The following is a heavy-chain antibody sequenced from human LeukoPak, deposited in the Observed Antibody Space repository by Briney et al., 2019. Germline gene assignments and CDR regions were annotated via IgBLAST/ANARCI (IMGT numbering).Heavy chain of an antibody. V-gene: IGHV1-2*02. J-gene: IGHJ4*02. CDR1: GYTFTVYY. CDR3: ARAWRYNFSPLDY. CDR2: INPNSGGT. D-gene: IGHD5-24*01. Sequence: ASVKVSCKASGYTFTVYYMHWVPHAPGQGLEWMGWINPNSGGTNYAQTFQGRVTMTRDTSISTAYMELSRLRSDDTAVYYCARAWRYNFSPLDYWGQGTLVTVSS.